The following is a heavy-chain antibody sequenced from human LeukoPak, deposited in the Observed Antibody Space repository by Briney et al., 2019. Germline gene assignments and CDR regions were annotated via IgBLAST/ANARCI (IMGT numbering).Heavy chain of an antibody. Sequence: GGSLRLSCAASGFTFSYYAMHWVRQAPGKGLEYVSTISSNGLTTYYGNSVKGRFTISRDNGKNSLYLQMNSLRDEDTAVYYCARDRGYCSGGSCYTYYFDYWGQGTLVTVSS. CDR1: GFTFSYYA. D-gene: IGHD2-15*01. CDR3: ARDRGYCSGGSCYTYYFDY. J-gene: IGHJ4*02. V-gene: IGHV3-64*01. CDR2: ISSNGLTT.